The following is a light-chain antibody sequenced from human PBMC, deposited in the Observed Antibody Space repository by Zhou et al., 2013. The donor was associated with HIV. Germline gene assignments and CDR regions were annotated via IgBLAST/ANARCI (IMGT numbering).Light chain of an antibody. CDR3: QQYNSYST. Sequence: DIQLTQSPSSVSASVGDRVTITCRASHSISTWLAWYQQKPGKAPKLLIYKASSLESGVPSRFSGSGSGTEFTLTISSLQPDDFATYYCQQYNSYSTFGQGTKLEIK. J-gene: IGKJ2*01. CDR1: HSISTW. CDR2: KAS. V-gene: IGKV1-5*03.